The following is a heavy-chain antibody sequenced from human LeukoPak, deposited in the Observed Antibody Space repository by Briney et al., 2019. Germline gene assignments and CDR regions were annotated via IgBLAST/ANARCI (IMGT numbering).Heavy chain of an antibody. D-gene: IGHD6-13*01. CDR2: IYHSGST. CDR3: ARVFSGYSSSWYYYYYMDV. J-gene: IGHJ6*03. CDR1: GYSISSGYY. Sequence: PSETLSLTCTVSGYSISSGYYWGWIRQPPGKGLEWIGSIYHSGSTYYNPSLKSRVTISVDTSKNQFSLKLSSVTAADTAVYYCARVFSGYSSSWYYYYYMDVWGKGTTVTISS. V-gene: IGHV4-38-2*02.